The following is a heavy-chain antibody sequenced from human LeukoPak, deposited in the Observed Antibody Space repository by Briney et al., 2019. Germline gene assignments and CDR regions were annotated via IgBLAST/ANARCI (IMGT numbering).Heavy chain of an antibody. J-gene: IGHJ5*02. V-gene: IGHV3-23*01. D-gene: IGHD3-10*01. CDR1: GFTFSSYG. Sequence: PGGTLRLSCAASGFTFSSYGMSWVRQAPGKGLEWVSAISGSGGSTYYADSVKGRFTISRDNSKNTLYLQMNGLTAEDTAVYYCARHVWFGEHNGHENWFDPWGQGTLVIVSS. CDR2: ISGSGGST. CDR3: ARHVWFGEHNGHENWFDP.